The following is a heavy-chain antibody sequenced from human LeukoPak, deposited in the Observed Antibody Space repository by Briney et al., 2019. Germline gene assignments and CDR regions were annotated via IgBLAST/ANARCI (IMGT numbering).Heavy chain of an antibody. J-gene: IGHJ4*02. CDR3: ARGSQKISGSYPLFYVY. CDR2: INPNSGGT. D-gene: IGHD1-26*01. V-gene: IGHV1-2*02. CDR1: GYTFTGYY. Sequence: ASVKVSCKASGYTFTGYYMHWVRQAPGQGLEWMGWINPNSGGTNYAQKFQGRVTMTRDTSISTAYMEVSRLRSDDTAVYYCARGSQKISGSYPLFYVYWGQGTLVTVSS.